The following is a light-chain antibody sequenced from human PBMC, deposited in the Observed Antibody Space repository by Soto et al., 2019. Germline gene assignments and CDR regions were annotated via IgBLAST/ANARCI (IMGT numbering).Light chain of an antibody. V-gene: IGKV1-39*01. CDR2: AAS. J-gene: IGKJ4*01. CDR1: QNIRLY. Sequence: DIQMTQSPSSLSASVGDRVTITCRASQNIRLYVNWYQQKPGKAPKVLIYAASSLQSVVPSRFSGSGSGTEFTLAINSLQPEDSATYYCEQTYSSHLTFGGGTKVEIK. CDR3: EQTYSSHLT.